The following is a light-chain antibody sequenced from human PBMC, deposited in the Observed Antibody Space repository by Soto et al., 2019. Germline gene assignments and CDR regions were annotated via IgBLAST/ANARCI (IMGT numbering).Light chain of an antibody. Sequence: EIVMTQSAATLSVSPGERATLSCRPSQSVGSNLAWYQQKPGQAPRLLIYAASTRATGIPARFSGSGSGTDFTLTISSQQSQDFAVYYCQQYNVWPLTFGGGTKVEIE. V-gene: IGKV3-15*01. CDR3: QQYNVWPLT. CDR2: AAS. J-gene: IGKJ4*01. CDR1: QSVGSN.